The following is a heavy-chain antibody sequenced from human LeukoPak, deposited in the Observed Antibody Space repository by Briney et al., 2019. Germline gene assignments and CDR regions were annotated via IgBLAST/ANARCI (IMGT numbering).Heavy chain of an antibody. CDR1: GYSFSTYW. CDR2: IYPGASDI. D-gene: IGHD3-10*01. V-gene: IGHV5-51*01. Sequence: GASLKISCQASGYSFSTYWVAWIRPAPGRGLEWLGVIYPGASDIKYSPSLEGHVTMSADKSITTAYLQWGSLRASDSAIYYCARAGSGSSSYGLDAWGKGTPVTVSS. J-gene: IGHJ6*04. CDR3: ARAGSGSSSYGLDA.